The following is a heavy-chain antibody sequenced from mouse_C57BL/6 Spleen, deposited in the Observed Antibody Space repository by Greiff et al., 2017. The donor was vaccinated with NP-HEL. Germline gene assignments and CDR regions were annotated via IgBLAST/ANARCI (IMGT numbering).Heavy chain of an antibody. Sequence: EVQLQQSGPELVKPGASVKMSCKASGYTFTDYNMHWVKQSHGKSLEWIGYINPNNGGTSYNQKFKGKATLTVNKYSSTAYMELRSLTSEDSAVYYCARALGRPYFDVWGTGTTVTVSS. J-gene: IGHJ1*03. CDR3: ARALGRPYFDV. D-gene: IGHD1-1*01. V-gene: IGHV1-22*01. CDR2: INPNNGGT. CDR1: GYTFTDYN.